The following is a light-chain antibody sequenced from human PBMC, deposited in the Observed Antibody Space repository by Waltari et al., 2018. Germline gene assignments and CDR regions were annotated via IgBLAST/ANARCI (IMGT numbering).Light chain of an antibody. V-gene: IGKV1-5*01. Sequence: DIQMTQSPSTLSASVGDRVTITCRVSQTISSWLAWYQQKPGKAPNLLIYDASSLESGVPSRFSGSGSGTEFTLTISSLQPDDFAIYYCQQYNSYLRTFGGGTKVEIK. CDR3: QQYNSYLRT. CDR2: DAS. J-gene: IGKJ4*01. CDR1: QTISSW.